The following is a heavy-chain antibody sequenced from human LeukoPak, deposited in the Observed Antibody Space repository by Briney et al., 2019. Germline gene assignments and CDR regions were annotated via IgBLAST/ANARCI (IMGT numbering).Heavy chain of an antibody. CDR3: ARTKIVGATRLYYFDY. CDR2: INPNSGGT. J-gene: IGHJ4*02. D-gene: IGHD1-26*01. CDR1: GYTFTGYY. Sequence: ASVKVSCKASGYTFTGYYMHLVRQAPGQGLEWMGWINPNSGGTNYAQKFQGRVTMTRDTSISTAYMELSRLRSDDTAVYYCARTKIVGATRLYYFDYWGQGTLVTVSS. V-gene: IGHV1-2*02.